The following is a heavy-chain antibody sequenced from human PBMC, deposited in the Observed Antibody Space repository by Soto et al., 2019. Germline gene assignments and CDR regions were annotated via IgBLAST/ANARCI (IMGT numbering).Heavy chain of an antibody. D-gene: IGHD4-17*01. CDR3: ARHVKSNYGDYLHFFDY. Sequence: SETLSLTGTVSGGAISSSESYGAWIRQPPGKGLEWIGSIYSIGSTYYNPSLKSRVTISVDTSKNQFSLKLSSLTAADTAVYYCARHVKSNYGDYLHFFDYWGQGTLVTVSS. CDR1: GGAISSSESY. V-gene: IGHV4-39*01. CDR2: IYSIGST. J-gene: IGHJ4*02.